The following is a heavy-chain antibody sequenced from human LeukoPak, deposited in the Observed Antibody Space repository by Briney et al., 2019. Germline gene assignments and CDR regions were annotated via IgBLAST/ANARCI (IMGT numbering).Heavy chain of an antibody. D-gene: IGHD6-13*01. CDR3: ARETPSIAAAGY. CDR2: ISSSSSYI. CDR1: GFTFSSYS. V-gene: IGHV3-21*01. Sequence: PGGSLRLSCAASGFTFSSYSMNWARQAPGKGLEWVSSISSSSSYIYYADSVKGRFTISRDNAKNSLYLQMNSLRAEDTAVYYCARETPSIAAAGYWGQGTLVTISS. J-gene: IGHJ4*02.